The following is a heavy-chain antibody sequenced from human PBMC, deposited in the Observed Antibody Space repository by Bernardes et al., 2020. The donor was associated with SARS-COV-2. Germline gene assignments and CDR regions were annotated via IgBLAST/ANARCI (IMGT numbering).Heavy chain of an antibody. J-gene: IGHJ5*02. D-gene: IGHD3-22*01. CDR1: GGSISSGDYY. V-gene: IGHV4-30-4*01. CDR2: IYYSGST. Sequence: SETLSLTCTVSGGSISSGDYYWSWIRQPPGKGLEWIGYIYYSGSTYYNPSLKSRVTISVDTSKNQFSLKLSSVTAADTAVYYCARDVHYYDSSGYFFDPWGQGTLVTVSS. CDR3: ARDVHYYDSSGYFFDP.